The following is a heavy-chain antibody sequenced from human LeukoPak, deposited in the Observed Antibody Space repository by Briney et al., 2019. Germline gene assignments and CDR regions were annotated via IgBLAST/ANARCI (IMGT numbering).Heavy chain of an antibody. CDR1: GGSISSYY. CDR2: IYYSGST. CDR3: ARGDGYNQGLLFDY. V-gene: IGHV4-59*01. D-gene: IGHD5-24*01. J-gene: IGHJ4*02. Sequence: SETLSLTRTVSGGSISSYYWSWIRQPPGKGLEWIGYIYYSGSTNYNPSLKSRVTISVDTSKNQFSLKLSSVTAADTAVYYCARGDGYNQGLLFDYWGQGTLVTVSS.